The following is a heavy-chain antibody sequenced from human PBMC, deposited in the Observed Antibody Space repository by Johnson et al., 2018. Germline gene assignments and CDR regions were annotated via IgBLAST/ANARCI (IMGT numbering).Heavy chain of an antibody. CDR3: AKERMGLLWLGNFDY. CDR1: GFTFSTYG. CDR2: ISYDGSNK. Sequence: VQLVETGGGVVQXGRSLRLSCAASGFTFSTYGMHWVRQAPGKGLEGVAVISYDGSNKYYADSVKGRFTISRDNSKNTVYLQMNSLRGEDTAVYYCAKERMGLLWLGNFDYWGPGTLVTVSS. D-gene: IGHD3-10*01. J-gene: IGHJ4*02. V-gene: IGHV3-30*18.